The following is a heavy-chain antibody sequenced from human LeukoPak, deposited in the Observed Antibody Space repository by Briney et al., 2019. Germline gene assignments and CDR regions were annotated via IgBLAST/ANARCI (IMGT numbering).Heavy chain of an antibody. CDR3: ARGHYYDSSGLFDY. V-gene: IGHV4-61*01. Sequence: ASETLSLTCTVSGGSISSSSYYWSWIRQPPGKGLEWIGYIYYSESTNYNPSLKSRVTISVDTSKNQFSLKLSSVTAADTAVYYCARGHYYDSSGLFDYWGQGTLVTVSS. J-gene: IGHJ4*02. CDR1: GGSISSSSYY. D-gene: IGHD3-22*01. CDR2: IYYSEST.